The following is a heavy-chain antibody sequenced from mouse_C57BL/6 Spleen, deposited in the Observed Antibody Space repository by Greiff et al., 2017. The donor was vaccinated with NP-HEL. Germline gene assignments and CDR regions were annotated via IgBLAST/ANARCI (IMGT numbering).Heavy chain of an antibody. D-gene: IGHD4-1*01. Sequence: EVQGVESGGGLVKPGGSLKLSCAASGFTFSDYGMHWVRQAPEKGLEWVAYISSGSSTIYYADPETGRFTISRNNAKITLTLQMTSLRTENTAMYYGAREVREKLGHYFGDWGQGTTLTVSS. J-gene: IGHJ2*01. CDR3: AREVREKLGHYFGD. CDR1: GFTFSDYG. CDR2: ISSGSSTI. V-gene: IGHV5-17*01.